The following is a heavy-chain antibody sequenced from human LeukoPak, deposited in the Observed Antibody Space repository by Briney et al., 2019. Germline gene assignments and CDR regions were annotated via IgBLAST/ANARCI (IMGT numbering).Heavy chain of an antibody. J-gene: IGHJ4*02. Sequence: GGSLRLSCAASGFTVSSNYMSWVRQAPGKGLEWVSVIYSGGSTYYADSVKGRFTISRDNSKNTLYLQMNSLRAEDKAVYYCAREQRYYDSSGYYPDYWGQGNLVTVSS. CDR2: IYSGGST. D-gene: IGHD3-22*01. CDR3: AREQRYYDSSGYYPDY. CDR1: GFTVSSNY. V-gene: IGHV3-66*01.